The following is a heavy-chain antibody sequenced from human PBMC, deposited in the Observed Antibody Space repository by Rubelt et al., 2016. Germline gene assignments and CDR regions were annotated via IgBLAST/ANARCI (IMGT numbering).Heavy chain of an antibody. Sequence: QVQLVQSGAEVKKPGASVKVSCKASGYTFTSYGISWVRQAPGQGLEWMGWISPYNGNPNYEQKLQGRVTMTTDRATSNAYMELRSLRSDDTAVYYCARGARRYSMDPRNAFDIWGQGTMVTVSS. V-gene: IGHV1-18*01. J-gene: IGHJ3*02. CDR1: GYTFTSYG. D-gene: IGHD4-11*01. CDR2: ISPYNGNP. CDR3: ARGARRYSMDPRNAFDI.